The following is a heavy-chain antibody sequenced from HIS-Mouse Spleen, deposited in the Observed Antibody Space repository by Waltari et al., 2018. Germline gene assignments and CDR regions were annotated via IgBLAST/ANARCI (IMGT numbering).Heavy chain of an antibody. CDR2: IYYSGST. D-gene: IGHD3-3*01. Sequence: QVQLQESGPGLVKPSQTLSLPCTVSGGPISSGVSYWTWIRQHPDKGLDWIGYIYYSGSTYYNPSLKSRVTISLDTSKNQFSLKLSSVTAADTAVYYCARSPYYDFWSGYSDNWFDPWGQGTLVTVSS. V-gene: IGHV4-31*03. J-gene: IGHJ5*02. CDR3: ARSPYYDFWSGYSDNWFDP. CDR1: GGPISSGVSY.